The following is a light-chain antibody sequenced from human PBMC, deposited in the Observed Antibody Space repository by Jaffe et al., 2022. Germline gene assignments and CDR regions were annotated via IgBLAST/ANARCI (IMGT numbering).Light chain of an antibody. V-gene: IGLV1-47*01. CDR2: RNN. CDR3: AAWDDIFSGVL. J-gene: IGLJ2*01. CDR1: NSNIGINF. Sequence: QSVLTQTPSASGTPGQTVTISCSGSNSNIGINFVYWYQHLPGTAPKLLISRNNRRPSGVPERFSGSRSGTSASLAISGLRSEDEADYYCAAWDDIFSGVLFGGGTKLTVL.